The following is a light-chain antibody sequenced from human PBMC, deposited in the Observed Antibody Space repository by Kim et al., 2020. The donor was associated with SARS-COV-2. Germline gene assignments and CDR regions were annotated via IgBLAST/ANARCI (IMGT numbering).Light chain of an antibody. CDR3: TSYTSSSIFV. CDR2: DVT. Sequence: QSALTQPAFVSGSPGQSITISCSGTSSDVGGFNYVSWYQQHPGKAPKLMIYDVTKRPSGVSTRFSGSKSGNTASLTLSGLQAEDEADYYCTSYTSSSIFVFGTGTKVTVL. CDR1: SSDVGGFNY. V-gene: IGLV2-14*01. J-gene: IGLJ1*01.